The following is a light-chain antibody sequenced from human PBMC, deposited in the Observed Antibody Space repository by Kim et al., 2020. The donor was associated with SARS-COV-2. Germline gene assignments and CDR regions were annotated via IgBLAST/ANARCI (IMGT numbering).Light chain of an antibody. CDR3: QQYYSTPPS. CDR1: QTVLYNSNNKNY. CDR2: WAS. J-gene: IGKJ2*03. V-gene: IGKV4-1*01. Sequence: RATLNCKSSQTVLYNSNNKNYLAWYQQKPEQAPKLLIYWASIRESGVSDRFSGSGSETDFTLTISSLQVEDVAVYYCQQYYSTPPSFGQGTKLEI.